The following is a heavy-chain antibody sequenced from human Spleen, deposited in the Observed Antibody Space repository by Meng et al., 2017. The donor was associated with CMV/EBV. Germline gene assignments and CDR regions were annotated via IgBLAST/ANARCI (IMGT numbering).Heavy chain of an antibody. D-gene: IGHD3-10*01. V-gene: IGHV3-48*03. CDR3: ARGILVWFGETRGSYYFDY. J-gene: IGHJ4*02. CDR2: ISLSGSTI. Sequence: GESLKISCAASGFTFSSFEMSWVRQAPGKGLEWVSYISLSGSTIYYADSVKGRFTISRDNAKNSLYLQMTSLRAEDTALYYCARGILVWFGETRGSYYFDYWGQGTRVTVSS. CDR1: GFTFSSFE.